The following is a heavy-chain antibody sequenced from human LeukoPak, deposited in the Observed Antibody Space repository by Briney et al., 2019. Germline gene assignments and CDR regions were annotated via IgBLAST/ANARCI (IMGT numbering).Heavy chain of an antibody. CDR2: IIPIFGTA. V-gene: IGHV1-69*13. CDR1: GGTFSSYA. J-gene: IGHJ6*02. CDR3: ARDTKGYCSSTSCYMWGTYYYYYGMDV. D-gene: IGHD2-2*02. Sequence: GASVKVSCKASGGTFSSYAISWVRQAPGQGLEWMGGIIPIFGTANYAQKFQGRVTITADESTSTAYMELGSLRSEDTAVYYCARDTKGYCSSTSCYMWGTYYYYYGMDVWGQGTTVTVSS.